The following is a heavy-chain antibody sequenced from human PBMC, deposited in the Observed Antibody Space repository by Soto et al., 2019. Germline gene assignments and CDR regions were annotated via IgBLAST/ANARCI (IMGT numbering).Heavy chain of an antibody. D-gene: IGHD3-10*01. CDR2: INSDGSST. CDR3: ARANMVRGIPPRHNWFDP. V-gene: IGHV3-74*01. J-gene: IGHJ5*02. CDR1: GFTFSSYW. Sequence: GGSLRPSCAASGFTFSSYWMHWVRQAPGKGLVWVSRINSDGSSTSYADSVKGRFTISRDNAKNTLYLQMNSLRAEDTAVYYCARANMVRGIPPRHNWFDPWGQGTLVTVSS.